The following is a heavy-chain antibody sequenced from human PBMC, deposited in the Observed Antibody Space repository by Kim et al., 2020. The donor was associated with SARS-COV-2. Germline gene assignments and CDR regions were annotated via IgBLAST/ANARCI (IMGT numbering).Heavy chain of an antibody. J-gene: IGHJ4*02. CDR3: ANGEGLDY. V-gene: IGHV7-4-1*02. Sequence: TGNPTYAQGFTGRFVFSLDTSVSTAYLQISSLKAEDTAVYYCANGEGLDYWGQGTLVTVSS. D-gene: IGHD3-10*01. CDR2: TGNP.